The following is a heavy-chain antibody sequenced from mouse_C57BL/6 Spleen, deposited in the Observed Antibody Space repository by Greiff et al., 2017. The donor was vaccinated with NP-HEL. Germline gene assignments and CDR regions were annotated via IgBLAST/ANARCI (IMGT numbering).Heavy chain of an antibody. CDR3: ARGEGDGNYGTYWYFDV. CDR1: GYTFTSYW. V-gene: IGHV1-55*01. J-gene: IGHJ1*03. D-gene: IGHD2-1*01. Sequence: QVQLQQPGAELVKPGASVKMSCKASGYTFTSYWITWVKQRPGQGLEWIGDIYPGSGSTNYNEKFKSKATLTVDTSSSTAYMQLSSLTSEDSAVYYCARGEGDGNYGTYWYFDVWGTGTTVTVSS. CDR2: IYPGSGST.